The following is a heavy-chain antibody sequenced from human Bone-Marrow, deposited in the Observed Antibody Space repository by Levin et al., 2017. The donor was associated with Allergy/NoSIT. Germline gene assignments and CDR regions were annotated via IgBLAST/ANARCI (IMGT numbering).Heavy chain of an antibody. D-gene: IGHD3-16*01. J-gene: IGHJ4*02. V-gene: IGHV4-30-4*01. CDR2: IYYSGSA. Sequence: SETLSLTCSVSGGSVSDDYYWTWFRQPPEKGLEWIGYIYYSGSAYYNPSLRRRLTLSIDWSNNQFSLKLNSVTAADTAVYYCASVSAPRSYDSQTYSARWGQGTLVIVSS. CDR3: ASVSAPRSYDSQTYSAR. CDR1: GGSVSDDYY.